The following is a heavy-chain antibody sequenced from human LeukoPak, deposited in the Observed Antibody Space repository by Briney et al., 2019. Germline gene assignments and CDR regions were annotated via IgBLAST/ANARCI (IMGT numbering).Heavy chain of an antibody. CDR1: GYSFTSYW. V-gene: IGHV5-51*01. CDR3: ASIRSIDGNWFDP. Sequence: GESLKISCKGSGYSFTSYWIGWVRQMPGKGLEWMGIIYLGDSDTRYSPSFQGQVTISADKSISTAYLQWSSLKASDTAMYYCASIRSIDGNWFDPWGQGTLVTVSS. J-gene: IGHJ5*02. CDR2: IYLGDSDT. D-gene: IGHD6-6*01.